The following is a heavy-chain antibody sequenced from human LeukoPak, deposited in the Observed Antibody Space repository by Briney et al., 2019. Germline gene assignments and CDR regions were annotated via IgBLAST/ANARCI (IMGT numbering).Heavy chain of an antibody. J-gene: IGHJ4*02. Sequence: ASVKVSCKASGYTSTGYYMHWVRQAPGQGLEWMGWINPNSGGTNYAQKFQGRVTMTRNTSISTAYMELSRLRSDDTAVYYCARVQQQLFRPLDYWGQGTLVTVSS. CDR3: ARVQQQLFRPLDY. CDR1: GYTSTGYY. CDR2: INPNSGGT. D-gene: IGHD6-13*01. V-gene: IGHV1-2*02.